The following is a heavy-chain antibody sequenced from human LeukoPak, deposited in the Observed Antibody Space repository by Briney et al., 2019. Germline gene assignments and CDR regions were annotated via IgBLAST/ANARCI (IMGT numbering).Heavy chain of an antibody. Sequence: GGSLRLSCAASGFTFNDYGLHWVRQAPGKGLEWVAVIWYDGSNKYYADSVKGRLTISRDNSKKTLYLQMNSLRAEDTAVYYCAKQWLVRVLGYFDYWGQGTLVTVSS. CDR1: GFTFNDYG. CDR3: AKQWLVRVLGYFDY. D-gene: IGHD6-19*01. CDR2: IWYDGSNK. V-gene: IGHV3-33*06. J-gene: IGHJ4*02.